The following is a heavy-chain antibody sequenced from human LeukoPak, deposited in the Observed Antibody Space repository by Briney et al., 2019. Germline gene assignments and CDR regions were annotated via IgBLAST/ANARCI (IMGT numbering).Heavy chain of an antibody. CDR3: ARGYLEDYYMDV. CDR2: IYHSGST. CDR1: GYSISSGYY. D-gene: IGHD3-3*01. Sequence: SETLSLTCTVSGYSISSGYYWGWIRQPPGKGLEWIGSIYHSGSTYYNPSLKSRVTISVDTSKNQFSLKLSSVTAADTAVYYCARGYLEDYYMDVWGKGTTVTVSS. J-gene: IGHJ6*03. V-gene: IGHV4-38-2*02.